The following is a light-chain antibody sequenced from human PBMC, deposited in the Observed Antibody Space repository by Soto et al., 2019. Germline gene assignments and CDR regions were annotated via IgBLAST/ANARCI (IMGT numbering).Light chain of an antibody. CDR3: CSYAGSSTWV. CDR1: SSDVGSYNF. V-gene: IGLV2-23*01. J-gene: IGLJ3*02. Sequence: QSALTQPASVSGSPGQSITISCTGTSSDVGSYNFVSWYQQHPGKAPKLMIYEGSKRPSGVSNRFSGSKSGNTASLTISGLQAEDEADYYCCSYAGSSTWVFGGGTMVTVL. CDR2: EGS.